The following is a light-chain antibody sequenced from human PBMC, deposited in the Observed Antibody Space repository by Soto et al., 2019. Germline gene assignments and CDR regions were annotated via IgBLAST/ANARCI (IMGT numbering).Light chain of an antibody. CDR3: QQYGNLPYS. V-gene: IGKV1-33*01. CDR2: DGS. Sequence: DIQMTQSPSSLSASVGDRLTITCQASQDIKNHLNWYQQKPGKVPNLVIYDGSNLETGVPSRFSGSGSETDFTLTISSLQPEDIATYYCQQYGNLPYSFGQGTRLEIK. CDR1: QDIKNH. J-gene: IGKJ2*03.